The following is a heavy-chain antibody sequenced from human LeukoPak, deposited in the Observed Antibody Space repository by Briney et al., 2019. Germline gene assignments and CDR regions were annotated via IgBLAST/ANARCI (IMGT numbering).Heavy chain of an antibody. J-gene: IGHJ4*02. D-gene: IGHD2/OR15-2a*01. CDR1: AQNFHNYG. Sequence: SVKVSCKGSAQNFHNYGISWVRQAPGPGREGMGWIRTYNGKTKYSPKLQGRVTMTTDTSSRTAYMELRNLRADDTAVYYCATGRRRLAMRERSDAFYELEFWGQGTLVAVSS. CDR2: IRTYNGKT. CDR3: ATGRRRLAMRERSDAFYELEF. V-gene: IGHV1-18*01.